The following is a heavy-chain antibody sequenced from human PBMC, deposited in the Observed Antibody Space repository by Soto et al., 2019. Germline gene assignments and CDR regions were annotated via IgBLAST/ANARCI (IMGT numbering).Heavy chain of an antibody. Sequence: ASVKVSCKASGYTFTSYYMHWVRQAPGQGLEWMGIINPSGGSTSYAQKFQGRVTMTRDTSTSTVYMELSSVTAADTAVYYCARAGTISRDYYYMDVWGKGTTVTVSS. CDR3: ARAGTISRDYYYMDV. V-gene: IGHV1-46*01. CDR1: GYTFTSYY. CDR2: INPSGGST. J-gene: IGHJ6*03. D-gene: IGHD3-3*01.